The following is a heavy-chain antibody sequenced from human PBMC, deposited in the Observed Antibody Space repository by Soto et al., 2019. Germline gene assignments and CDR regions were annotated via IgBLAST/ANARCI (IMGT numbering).Heavy chain of an antibody. Sequence: QVQLVQSGAEVKKPGASVKVSCKASGYPFTSYGISWVRQAPGQGLEWMGWISVYNGNTNSVQKFQGRVTMTTDTSTSTAYMELWSLRSDDTAVYYCARRREDAPNYFEDYWGQGTLVTVSS. CDR2: ISVYNGNT. J-gene: IGHJ4*02. D-gene: IGHD1-7*01. CDR3: ARRREDAPNYFEDY. CDR1: GYPFTSYG. V-gene: IGHV1-18*01.